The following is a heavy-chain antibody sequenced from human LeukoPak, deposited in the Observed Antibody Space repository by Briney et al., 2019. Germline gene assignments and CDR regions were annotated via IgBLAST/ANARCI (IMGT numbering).Heavy chain of an antibody. CDR1: GGSFSGYY. Sequence: PSETLSLTCAVYGGSFSGYYWSWIRQPPGKGLEWIGEINHSGSTNYNPSLKSRVTISVDTSKNQFSLKLSSVTAADTAVYYCARSEPAWITMVRGDPRGRFDPWGQGTLVTVSS. J-gene: IGHJ5*02. CDR2: INHSGST. D-gene: IGHD3-10*01. CDR3: ARSEPAWITMVRGDPRGRFDP. V-gene: IGHV4-34*01.